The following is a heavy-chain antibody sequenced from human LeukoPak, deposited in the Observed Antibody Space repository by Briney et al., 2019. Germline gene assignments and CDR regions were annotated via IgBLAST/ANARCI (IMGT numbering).Heavy chain of an antibody. Sequence: GGSERLLCIPSVYTLCIYCTQCARHYPRKGRVGGTCINGGGRNINYADSVRGRFTISRDNAKNTLYLQMNTLRVEDTAVYYCTRDLMDYDVSTGLHHYYMDVWGQGTTVTVSS. V-gene: IGHV3-74*01. CDR1: VYTLCIYC. J-gene: IGHJ6*02. CDR3: TRDLMDYDVSTGLHHYYMDV. CDR2: INGGGRNI. D-gene: IGHD3-9*01.